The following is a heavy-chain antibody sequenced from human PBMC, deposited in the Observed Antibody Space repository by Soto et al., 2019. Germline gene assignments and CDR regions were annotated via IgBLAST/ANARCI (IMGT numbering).Heavy chain of an antibody. J-gene: IGHJ5*02. CDR1: GFTFGSYW. D-gene: IGHD1-7*01. V-gene: IGHV3-7*03. CDR3: AVGNSTTYNWFDP. CDR2: IRPEGNEK. Sequence: EVQVVESGGGLVQPGESLRVSCVGSGFTFGSYWMSWVRQAPGKGLEWVANIRPEGNEKYYVDSVKGRFIISRDNAKNSVFLQMNSLRVEDTAVYYCAVGNSTTYNWFDPWGQGTLVTVSS.